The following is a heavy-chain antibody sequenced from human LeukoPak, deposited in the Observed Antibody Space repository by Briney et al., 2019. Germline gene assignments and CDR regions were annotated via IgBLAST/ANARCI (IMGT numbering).Heavy chain of an antibody. V-gene: IGHV3-23*01. D-gene: IGHD5-12*01. Sequence: GGSLRLSCAASGFTFSSYAMSWVRQAPGKGLEWVSAISGSGGSTYYADSVKGRFTISRDNSKNTLYLQMNSLRAEDTAVYYCARLDRVATIKYFDYWGQGTLVTVSS. J-gene: IGHJ4*02. CDR2: ISGSGGST. CDR1: GFTFSSYA. CDR3: ARLDRVATIKYFDY.